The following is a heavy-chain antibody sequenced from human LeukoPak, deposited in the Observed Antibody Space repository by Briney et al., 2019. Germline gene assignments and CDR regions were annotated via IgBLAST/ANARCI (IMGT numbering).Heavy chain of an antibody. CDR3: TTEGEVGATSLDY. CDR2: IKSKTDGGTT. Sequence: PGGSLRLSCAASGFTFSNAWMSWVRRAPGKGLEWVGRIKSKTDGGTTDYAAPVKGRFTISRDDSKNTLYLQMNSLKTEDTAVYYCTTEGEVGATSLDYWGQGTLVTVSS. J-gene: IGHJ4*02. CDR1: GFTFSNAW. V-gene: IGHV3-15*01. D-gene: IGHD1-26*01.